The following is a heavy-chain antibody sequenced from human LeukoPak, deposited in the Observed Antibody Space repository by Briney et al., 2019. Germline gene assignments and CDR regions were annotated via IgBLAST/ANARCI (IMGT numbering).Heavy chain of an antibody. Sequence: PSETLSLTCAVYGGSFSGYYWSWIRQPPGKGLEWIGEINHSGSTNYNPSLKSRVTISVDTSKNQFSLKLSSVTAADTAVYYCARGQAAVGTGDYYYGMDVWGQGTTVTVSS. CDR3: ARGQAAVGTGDYYYGMDV. CDR2: INHSGST. D-gene: IGHD6-13*01. J-gene: IGHJ6*02. V-gene: IGHV4-34*01. CDR1: GGSFSGYY.